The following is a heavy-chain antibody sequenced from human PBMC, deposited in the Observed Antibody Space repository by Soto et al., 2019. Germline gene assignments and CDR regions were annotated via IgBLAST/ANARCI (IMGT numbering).Heavy chain of an antibody. D-gene: IGHD2-8*01. J-gene: IGHJ3*02. Sequence: EEQLVESGGGLVQPGGSLRLSCTSSGFALNTYDMNWVRQAPGKDLEWISHIATGGGRIYNADSVKGRFTISRDNARNSLYLQMNSLRDEDTALYYCVGERVLIYAPYDAFNMWGQGTLVTVSS. CDR1: GFALNTYD. CDR3: VGERVLIYAPYDAFNM. CDR2: IATGGGRI. V-gene: IGHV3-48*03.